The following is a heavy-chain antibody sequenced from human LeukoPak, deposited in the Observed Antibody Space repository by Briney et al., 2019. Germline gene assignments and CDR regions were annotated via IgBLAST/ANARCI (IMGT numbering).Heavy chain of an antibody. CDR1: GYTFTSYD. J-gene: IGHJ4*02. Sequence: ASVKVSCKASGYTFTSYDFNWVRQATGQRPEWMGWMSPNSGDTGYAQKFQDRVTMTRNTSISTAYMELSSLRSDDTAVYYCARGPPGWGYDYWGPGTLVTVSS. CDR3: ARGPPGWGYDY. CDR2: MSPNSGDT. D-gene: IGHD7-27*01. V-gene: IGHV1-8*01.